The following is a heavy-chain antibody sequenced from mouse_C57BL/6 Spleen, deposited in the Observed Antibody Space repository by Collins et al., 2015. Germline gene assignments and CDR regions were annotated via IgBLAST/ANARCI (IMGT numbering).Heavy chain of an antibody. D-gene: IGHD3-2*02. CDR3: ARGEKDSSGGYAMDY. J-gene: IGHJ4*01. CDR1: GYTFTDYY. V-gene: IGHV1-76*01. Sequence: QVQLKQSGAELVRPGASVKLSCKASGYTFTDYYINWVKQRPGQGLEWIARIYPGSGNTYYNEKFKGKATLTAEKSSSTAYMQLSSLTSEDSAVYFCARGEKDSSGGYAMDYWGQGTSVTVSS. CDR2: IYPGSGNT.